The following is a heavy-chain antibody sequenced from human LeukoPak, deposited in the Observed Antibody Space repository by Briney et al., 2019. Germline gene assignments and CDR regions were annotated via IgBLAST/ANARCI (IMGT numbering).Heavy chain of an antibody. J-gene: IGHJ4*02. Sequence: PVGSLRLSCAASGFTFSSYAMHWVRQAPGKGLGWVAVISYDGSNKYYADSVKGRFTISRDNSKNTLYLQMNSLRAEDTAVYYCAREGPDGSGSHYFDCWGQGTLVTVSS. D-gene: IGHD3-10*01. CDR2: ISYDGSNK. V-gene: IGHV3-30-3*01. CDR3: AREGPDGSGSHYFDC. CDR1: GFTFSSYA.